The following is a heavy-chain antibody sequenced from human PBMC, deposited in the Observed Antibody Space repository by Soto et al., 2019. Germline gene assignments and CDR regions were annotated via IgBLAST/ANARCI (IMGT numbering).Heavy chain of an antibody. CDR2: ISSSGSTI. V-gene: IGHV3-11*01. CDR1: GFTFSDYY. J-gene: IGHJ4*02. Sequence: GGSLRLSCAASGFTFSDYYMSWIRRAPGKGLEWVSYISSSGSTIYYADSVKVRFTISSDNAKNSLYLQMNSLRAEDPAVYYCARDPTLNYFDYWGKGTLVTVSS. CDR3: ARDPTLNYFDY.